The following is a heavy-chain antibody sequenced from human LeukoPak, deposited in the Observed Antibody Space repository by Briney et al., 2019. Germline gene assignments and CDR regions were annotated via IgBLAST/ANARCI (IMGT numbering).Heavy chain of an antibody. D-gene: IGHD3-22*01. V-gene: IGHV3-30*04. CDR2: ISYDGSNK. CDR3: ARGDYYDSTSGIDY. CDR1: GFTFSSYA. Sequence: GGSLRLSCAASGFTFSSYAMHWVRQAPGKGLEWVAVISYDGSNKCYADSVKGRFTISRDNSKNTLYLQMNSLRAEDTAVYYCARGDYYDSTSGIDYWGQGTLVTVSS. J-gene: IGHJ4*02.